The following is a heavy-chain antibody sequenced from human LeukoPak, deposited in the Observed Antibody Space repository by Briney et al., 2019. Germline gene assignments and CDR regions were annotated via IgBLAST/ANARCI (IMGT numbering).Heavy chain of an antibody. Sequence: GGTLRLSCAASGFTFSSYGMSWVRQAPGKGLEWVSSISSSSSYIYYAGSVKGRFTISRDNAKNSLYLQMNSLRVEDTAVYYCAKVAKYYYGPETYYFFEQWGQGTPVTASS. CDR3: AKVAKYYYGPETYYFFEQ. D-gene: IGHD3-10*01. CDR1: GFTFSSYG. J-gene: IGHJ4*02. V-gene: IGHV3-21*01. CDR2: ISSSSSYI.